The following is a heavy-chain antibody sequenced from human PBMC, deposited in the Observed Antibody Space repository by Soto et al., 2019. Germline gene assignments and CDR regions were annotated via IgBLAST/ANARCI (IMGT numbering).Heavy chain of an antibody. CDR2: ISSNGGST. J-gene: IGHJ3*02. V-gene: IGHV3-64D*06. CDR1: GFTFSSYA. D-gene: IGHD3-10*01. Sequence: PGGSLRLSCSASGFTFSSYAMHWVRQAPGKGLEYVSAISSNGGSTYYADSVKGRFTISRDNSKNTLYLQMSSLRAEDTAVYYCVKGLWFGELLPDAFDIWGQGTMVTVSS. CDR3: VKGLWFGELLPDAFDI.